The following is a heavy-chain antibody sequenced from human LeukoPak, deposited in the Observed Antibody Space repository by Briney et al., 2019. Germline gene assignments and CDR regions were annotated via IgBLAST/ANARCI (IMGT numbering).Heavy chain of an antibody. Sequence: AGGSLRLSCSASGFTFSSYAMQWVSQAPGKGLEYVSAISSNGGSTYYADSVKGRFTISRDNCKKRLYLQMRSLRAEDTAVYYWVRAGSNFDYSGEGSPVTASS. V-gene: IGHV3-64D*09. CDR1: GFTFSSYA. J-gene: IGHJ4*02. CDR2: ISSNGGST. CDR3: VRAGSNFDY.